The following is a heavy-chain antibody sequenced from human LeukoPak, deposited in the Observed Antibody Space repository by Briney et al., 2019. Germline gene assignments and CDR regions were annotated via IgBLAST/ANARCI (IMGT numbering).Heavy chain of an antibody. CDR3: VAATPPGGNPENYFDY. CDR2: ILYSGST. V-gene: IGHV4-59*08. Sequence: SETLSLTCTVSGASISRYYWSWIRQPPGKGLEWIGYILYSGSTNCNPSLKSRVTISVDTSKNHFSLKLSSVTAADTAVYYCVAATPPGGNPENYFDYWAQGTLATVSS. D-gene: IGHD4-23*01. CDR1: GASISRYY. J-gene: IGHJ4*02.